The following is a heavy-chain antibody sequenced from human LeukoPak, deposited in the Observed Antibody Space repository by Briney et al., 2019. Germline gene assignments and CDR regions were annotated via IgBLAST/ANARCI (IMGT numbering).Heavy chain of an antibody. CDR1: GFTFSSYG. CDR3: AAGGERYYYDSSGYLSFDY. Sequence: GRSLRLSCAASGFTFSSYGMHWVRQAPGKGLEWVAVISYDGSNKYYADSVKGRFTISRDNSKNTLYLQMNSLRAEDTAVYYCAAGGERYYYDSSGYLSFDYWGQGTLVTVSS. D-gene: IGHD3-22*01. J-gene: IGHJ4*02. CDR2: ISYDGSNK. V-gene: IGHV3-30*03.